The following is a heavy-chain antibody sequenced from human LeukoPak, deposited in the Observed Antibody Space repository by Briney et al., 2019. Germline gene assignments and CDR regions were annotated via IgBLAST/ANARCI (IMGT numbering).Heavy chain of an antibody. CDR1: EFTFSSYA. Sequence: PGGSLRLSCAASEFTFSSYAMSWVRQAPGKGLEWVSAISGSGGSPYYADSVKGRFTISRDNSKNTLYLQMNSLRAEDTAVYYCAKDGLVGFGELNWGQGTLVTVSS. CDR3: AKDGLVGFGELN. D-gene: IGHD3-10*01. CDR2: ISGSGGSP. J-gene: IGHJ4*02. V-gene: IGHV3-23*01.